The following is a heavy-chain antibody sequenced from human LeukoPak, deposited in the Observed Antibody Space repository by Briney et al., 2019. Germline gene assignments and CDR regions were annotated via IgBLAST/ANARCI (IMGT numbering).Heavy chain of an antibody. D-gene: IGHD1-1*01. CDR2: ISWNSGSI. CDR1: GFTFDDYA. Sequence: GWSLRLSCAASGFTFDDYAMHWVRQAPGKGLEWVSGISWNSGSIGYADSVKGRFTISRDNAKNSLYLQMNSLRAEDTALYYCAKSSTGRYYFDYWGQGTLVTVSS. J-gene: IGHJ4*02. CDR3: AKSSTGRYYFDY. V-gene: IGHV3-9*01.